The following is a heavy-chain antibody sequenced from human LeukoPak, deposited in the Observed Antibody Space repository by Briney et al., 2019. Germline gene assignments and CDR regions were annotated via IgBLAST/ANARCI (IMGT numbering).Heavy chain of an antibody. CDR3: ARLGEPYDSSGSYFDY. D-gene: IGHD3-22*01. V-gene: IGHV5-10-1*01. Sequence: PGKSLKISCKGSGYSFTSYWISWVRQMPGKGMEWMGRIDPSDSYTNYSPSFQGHVTISADKSISTAYLQWSSLKASDTAMYYCARLGEPYDSSGSYFDYWGQGTLVTVSS. CDR1: GYSFTSYW. J-gene: IGHJ4*02. CDR2: IDPSDSYT.